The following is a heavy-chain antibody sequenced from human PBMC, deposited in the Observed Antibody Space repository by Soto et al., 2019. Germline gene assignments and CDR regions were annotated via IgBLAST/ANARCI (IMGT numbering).Heavy chain of an antibody. CDR2: IYPGDSDT. J-gene: IGHJ6*02. D-gene: IGHD5-12*01. CDR3: VRMGFSGGGYLSYYYYGMDI. CDR1: GYSFTSYW. Sequence: GESLKISCKGSGYSFTSYWIGWVRQMPGKGLKWMGIIYPGDSDTRYSPSFQGQVTISADKSISTAYLQWSSLKASDTAMYYCVRMGFSGGGYLSYYYYGMDIWGQGTTVTVSS. V-gene: IGHV5-51*01.